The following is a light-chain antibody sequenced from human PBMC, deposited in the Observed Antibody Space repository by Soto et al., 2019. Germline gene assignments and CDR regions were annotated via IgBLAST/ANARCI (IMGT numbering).Light chain of an antibody. CDR1: SSDIGGYNY. Sequence: QSALTQPASVSGSPGQSITISCTGTSSDIGGYNYVSWYQQLPGKVPKLIIYDVSNRPSGVSDRFSGSKSGNAASLTISGLQASVEADYYCSTYTSTSTLYVFGTGTKLTVL. J-gene: IGLJ1*01. CDR3: STYTSTSTLYV. V-gene: IGLV2-14*03. CDR2: DVS.